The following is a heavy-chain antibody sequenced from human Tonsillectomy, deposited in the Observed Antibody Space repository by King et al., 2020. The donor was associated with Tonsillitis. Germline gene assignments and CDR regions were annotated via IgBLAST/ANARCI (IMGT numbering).Heavy chain of an antibody. CDR1: GFTFSSYG. Sequence: LVESGGGVVQPGRSLRLSCAASGFTFSSYGMHWVRQAPGKGLEWVAVIWYDGSNKYYADSVKGRFTISRDNSKNTLYLQMNSLRAEDTAVYYWARDSRRQRFDYWGQGTLVTVSS. V-gene: IGHV3-33*01. D-gene: IGHD1-1*01. CDR3: ARDSRRQRFDY. CDR2: IWYDGSNK. J-gene: IGHJ4*02.